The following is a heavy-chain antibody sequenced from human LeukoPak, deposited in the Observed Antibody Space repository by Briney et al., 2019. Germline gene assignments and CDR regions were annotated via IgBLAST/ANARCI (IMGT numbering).Heavy chain of an antibody. CDR3: ARNRADGSGTYYQKNPLYFDS. V-gene: IGHV4-34*01. D-gene: IGHD3-10*01. CDR2: IKHSGST. CDR1: SGSFSGYY. Sequence: PSETLSLTCAVYSGSFSGYYWSWIRQSPGKGLEWIGEIKHSGSTNYNPSLKSRITVSVDTSKNQFSLKLRSVTAADTAMYYCARNRADGSGTYYQKNPLYFDSWGQGTLVTVSS. J-gene: IGHJ4*02.